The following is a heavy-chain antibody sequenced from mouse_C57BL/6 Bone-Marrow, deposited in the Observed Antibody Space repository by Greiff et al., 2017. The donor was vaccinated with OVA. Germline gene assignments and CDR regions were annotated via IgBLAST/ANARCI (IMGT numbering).Heavy chain of an antibody. D-gene: IGHD2-10*02. CDR3: ARYAGDAMDY. J-gene: IGHJ4*01. Sequence: EVMLVESGGGLVKPGGSLKLSCAASGFTFSSYAMSWVRQTPAKRLEWVATISDGGSYTYYPDNVKGRFTISRDNAKNNLYLQMSHLKSEDTAMYYCARYAGDAMDYWGQGTSVTVSS. CDR2: ISDGGSYT. V-gene: IGHV5-4*03. CDR1: GFTFSSYA.